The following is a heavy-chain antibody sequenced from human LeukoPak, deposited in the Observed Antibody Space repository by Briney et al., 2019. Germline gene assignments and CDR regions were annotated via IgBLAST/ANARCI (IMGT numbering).Heavy chain of an antibody. V-gene: IGHV5-51*01. CDR3: ARMSGSPSYYYGMDV. CDR1: GYIFTSYW. J-gene: IGHJ6*02. CDR2: IYPGDSDN. D-gene: IGHD1-26*01. Sequence: GASRQISGEGAGYIFTSYWIGWGRPLPGKGVEGMGIIYPGDSDNKDSPSFEGQVTISADKSITPAYLQWSSLKASDTAMYYCARMSGSPSYYYGMDVWGQGTTVTVSS.